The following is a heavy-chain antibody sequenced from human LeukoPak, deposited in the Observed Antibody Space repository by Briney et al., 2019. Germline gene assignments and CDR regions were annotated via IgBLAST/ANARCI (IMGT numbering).Heavy chain of an antibody. CDR1: GYTFTSYD. CDR2: MSPNSGNT. J-gene: IGHJ3*02. V-gene: IGHV1-8*01. Sequence: ASVKVSCKASGYTFTSYDINWVRQATGQGLEWMGWMSPNSGNTGYAQKFQGRVTMTRDTSISTAYMELNSLRSEDTAVYYCAADLTLDAFDIWGQGTMVTVSS. CDR3: AADLTLDAFDI.